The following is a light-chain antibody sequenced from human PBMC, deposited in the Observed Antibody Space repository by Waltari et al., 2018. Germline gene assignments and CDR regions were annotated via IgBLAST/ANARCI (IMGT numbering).Light chain of an antibody. CDR2: EET. CDR3: YSTDSNSNYGV. V-gene: IGLV3-10*01. CDR1: ALAKKY. Sequence: SYEWTQPPSVSVSPGQTARITCSGDALAKKYASWYQKKPGQAPVLILYEETKRPSGFPERFSGSISGTMATLTISGAQVEDEAVYYCYSTDSNSNYGVFGGGTKLTVL. J-gene: IGLJ2*01.